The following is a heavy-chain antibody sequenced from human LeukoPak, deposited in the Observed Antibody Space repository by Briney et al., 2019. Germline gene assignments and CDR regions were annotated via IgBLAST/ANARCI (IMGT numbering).Heavy chain of an antibody. D-gene: IGHD2-15*01. CDR2: ISENGGLS. CDR1: EITFNNYC. J-gene: IGHJ4*02. CDR3: ANYSCIGGTCYRYFDF. Sequence: GGSLRLSCAASEITFNNYCMMWVRQAPGKGLEWVSAISENGGLSYYADSVRDRFTISRDNSRNTPYLQMNNLRVEDTAVYYCANYSCIGGTCYRYFDFWGQGTLVTVSS. V-gene: IGHV3-23*01.